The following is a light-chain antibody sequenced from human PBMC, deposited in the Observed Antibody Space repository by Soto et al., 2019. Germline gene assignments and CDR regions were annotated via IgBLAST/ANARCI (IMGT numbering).Light chain of an antibody. Sequence: DIVMTQSPDSLAVSLGERATINCKSSQIVLYSSNNKNYLAWYQQKPGQPPKLLIYWASTRESGVPDRFRGSGSGTDLTLTISSLQAQDVAVYYCQQYYSTPLNFGGGTKVDI. J-gene: IGKJ4*01. CDR2: WAS. V-gene: IGKV4-1*01. CDR1: QIVLYSSNNKNY. CDR3: QQYYSTPLN.